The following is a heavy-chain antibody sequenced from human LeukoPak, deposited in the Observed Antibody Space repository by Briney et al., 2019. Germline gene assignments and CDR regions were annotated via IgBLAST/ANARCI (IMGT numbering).Heavy chain of an antibody. CDR3: ARVVGATGSSDY. CDR2: IFYIGSA. V-gene: IGHV4-59*01. D-gene: IGHD2-15*01. Sequence: PSETLSLTCTVSGGSISSDYWSWIRQPPGKGLEWIGYIFYIGSANYNRSLKSRITISLDTSKSHFSLKLSSVTAADTAVYYCARVVGATGSSDYWGQGTLVSVSS. J-gene: IGHJ4*02. CDR1: GGSISSDY.